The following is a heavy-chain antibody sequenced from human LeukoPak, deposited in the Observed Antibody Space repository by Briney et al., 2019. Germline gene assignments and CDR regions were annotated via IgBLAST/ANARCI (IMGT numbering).Heavy chain of an antibody. CDR1: GGSISSSSYY. CDR3: ARLVVVGAEFDP. J-gene: IGHJ5*02. CDR2: ISYRGST. V-gene: IGHV4-61*01. D-gene: IGHD2-15*01. Sequence: SETLSLTCTVSGGSISSSSYYWSWIRQPPGKGLEWIGYISYRGSTNYNPSLMSRVTISLDTSKNQFSLNLSSVTAADTAVYYCARLVVVGAEFDPWGQGTLVTVSS.